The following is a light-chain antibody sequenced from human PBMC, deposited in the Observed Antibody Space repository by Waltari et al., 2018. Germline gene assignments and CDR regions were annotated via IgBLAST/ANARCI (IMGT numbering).Light chain of an antibody. J-gene: IGKJ3*01. CDR3: QQYNNWPPLFT. CDR1: QSVSNT. CDR2: GAS. V-gene: IGKV3-15*01. Sequence: EIVMTQSPATLSVSPGERAPLSCRASQSVSNTLAWYQQKPGQAPRLLIYGASNRATGIPARFSGSGSGTEFTLTISSLQSEDSAVYYCQQYNNWPPLFTFGPGTKVDIK.